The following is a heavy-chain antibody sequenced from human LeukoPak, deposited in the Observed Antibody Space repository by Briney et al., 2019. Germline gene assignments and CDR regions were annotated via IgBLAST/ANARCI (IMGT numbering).Heavy chain of an antibody. Sequence: SETLSLTCAVSGGSISSGGYSWSWIWQPPGKGLEWIGYIYHSGSTYYNPSLKSRVTISVDRSKNQFSLKLSSVTAADTAVYYCAGGGYCSGGSCYDYWGQGTLVTVSS. CDR1: GGSISSGGYS. D-gene: IGHD2-15*01. CDR2: IYHSGST. V-gene: IGHV4-30-2*01. J-gene: IGHJ4*02. CDR3: AGGGYCSGGSCYDY.